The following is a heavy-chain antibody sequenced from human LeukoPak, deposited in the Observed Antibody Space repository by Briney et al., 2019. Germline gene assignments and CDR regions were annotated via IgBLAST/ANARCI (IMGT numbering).Heavy chain of an antibody. Sequence: GRSLRLSCAASGFTFSSYGMHWVRQAPGKGLEWVAVISYDGSNKYYADSVKGRFTISRDNSKNTLYLHMNSLRAEDTAVYCCAKLTHSSGWYGAEYFQHWGQGTLVTVSS. V-gene: IGHV3-30*18. CDR2: ISYDGSNK. J-gene: IGHJ1*01. CDR3: AKLTHSSGWYGAEYFQH. D-gene: IGHD6-19*01. CDR1: GFTFSSYG.